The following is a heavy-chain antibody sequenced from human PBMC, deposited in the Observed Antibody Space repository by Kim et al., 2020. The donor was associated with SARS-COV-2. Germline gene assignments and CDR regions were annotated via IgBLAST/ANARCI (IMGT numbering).Heavy chain of an antibody. J-gene: IGHJ4*02. V-gene: IGHV1-46*01. CDR2: INPSDDAT. CDR3: ARDLHGSAPDY. D-gene: IGHD3-10*01. CDR1: GYTFSYYN. Sequence: ASVKVSCKASGYTFSYYNIHWVRRAPGQGLEWVGLINPSDDATIYAQKLQGRVTMTSDRSTSTVYMQLSSLSSEDTAIYYCARDLHGSAPDYWGQGTLVT.